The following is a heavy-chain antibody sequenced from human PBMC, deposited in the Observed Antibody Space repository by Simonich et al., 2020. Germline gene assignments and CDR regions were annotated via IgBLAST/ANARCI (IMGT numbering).Heavy chain of an antibody. CDR1: GYTFTGSS. J-gene: IGHJ3*02. D-gene: IGHD5-18*01. V-gene: IGHV1-2*02. CDR2: CNPNSGAT. Sequence: QVQLVQSGAEVKKPGASANVSCKASGYTFTGSSMLRVRQAPGQVPELMEWCNPNSGATNYAQKFQGRVTMTRDTSISTAYMELGRLRSDDTAVYYCARVSGGTAMVTSTFDIWGQGTMVTVSS. CDR3: ARVSGGTAMVTSTFDI.